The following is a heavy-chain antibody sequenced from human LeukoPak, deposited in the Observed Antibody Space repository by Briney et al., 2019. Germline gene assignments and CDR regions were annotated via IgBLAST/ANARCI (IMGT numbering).Heavy chain of an antibody. V-gene: IGHV3-30*02. CDR1: GFTFSSYG. J-gene: IGHJ4*02. Sequence: PGGSLRLSCAAPGFTFSSYGMHWVRQAPGKGLEWVAFIRYDGSNKYYADSVKGRFTISRDNSKNTLYLQMNSLRAEDTAVYYCAKGEFRYYDFWSGYYSGSDYFDYWGQGTLVTVSS. D-gene: IGHD3-3*01. CDR2: IRYDGSNK. CDR3: AKGEFRYYDFWSGYYSGSDYFDY.